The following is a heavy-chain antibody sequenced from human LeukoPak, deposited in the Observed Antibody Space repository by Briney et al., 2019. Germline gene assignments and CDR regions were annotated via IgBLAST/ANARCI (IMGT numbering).Heavy chain of an antibody. J-gene: IGHJ6*03. CDR3: ARVGPTRGSYRYYYYYMDV. V-gene: IGHV1-8*03. CDR1: GYTFTSYD. CDR2: MNPNSGNT. D-gene: IGHD1-26*01. Sequence: ASVKVSCKASGYTFTSYDINWVRQATGQGLEWMGWMNPNSGNTGYAQKFQGRVTITRNTSISTAYMELSSLRSEDTAVYYCARVGPTRGSYRYYYYYMDVWGKGTTVTISS.